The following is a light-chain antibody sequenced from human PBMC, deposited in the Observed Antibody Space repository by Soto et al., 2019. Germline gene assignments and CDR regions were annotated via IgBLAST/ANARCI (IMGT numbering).Light chain of an antibody. J-gene: IGKJ5*01. V-gene: IGKV3-20*01. CDR2: VAS. Sequence: ESVLTQSPGSLSLSPGERATLSCRASQSVSSNYLAWYQHKPGQAPRLRIYVASSRATGIPDRFSGSGSGTDFTLTISRLEPEDFAVYYCQHYGSSLSLTFGQGTRLEI. CDR1: QSVSSNY. CDR3: QHYGSSLSLT.